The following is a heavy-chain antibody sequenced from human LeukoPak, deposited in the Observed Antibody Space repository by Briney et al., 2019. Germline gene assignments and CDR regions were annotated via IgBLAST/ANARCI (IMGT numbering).Heavy chain of an antibody. CDR1: GGTFRSYA. D-gene: IGHD3-10*01. V-gene: IGHV1-69*13. CDR2: IIPIFGTA. CDR3: ARGAGRDYCGSGRREGNWFDP. J-gene: IGHJ5*02. Sequence: VKVSCKASGGTFRSYAISWVRQAPGQGLGWMGGIIPIFGTANYAQKFQGRVTITADESTSTAYMELSSLRSEDTAVYYCARGAGRDYCGSGRREGNWFDPWGQGTLVTVSS.